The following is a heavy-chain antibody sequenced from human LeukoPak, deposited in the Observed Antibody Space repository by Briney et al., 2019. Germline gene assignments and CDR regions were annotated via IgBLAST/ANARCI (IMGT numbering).Heavy chain of an antibody. CDR2: IYPGDSDT. Sequence: PGESLKISCKGSGYSFTSYWIGWVRQMPGKGLEWMGTIYPGDSDTTYSPAFQGQVTISADKSITTAYLQWNSPKASDSGMYFCARRGYCGGGTCYGASLEYWGQGTLVTVSS. V-gene: IGHV5-51*01. CDR1: GYSFTSYW. CDR3: ARRGYCGGGTCYGASLEY. J-gene: IGHJ4*02. D-gene: IGHD2-15*01.